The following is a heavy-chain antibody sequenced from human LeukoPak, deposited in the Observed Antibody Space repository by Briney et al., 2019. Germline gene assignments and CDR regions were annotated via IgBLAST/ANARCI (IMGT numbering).Heavy chain of an antibody. CDR1: GFTFSSYG. CDR3: ARRGGELPPDY. J-gene: IGHJ4*02. Sequence: GGSLRLSCAASGFTFSSYGMHWVRQAPGKGLEWLSYISNSGDTTFYADSVKGRFTISRDNAKNSLYLQMNSLRAEDTAVYYCARRGGELPPDYWGQGTLVTVPS. CDR2: ISNSGDTT. D-gene: IGHD1-26*01. V-gene: IGHV3-48*04.